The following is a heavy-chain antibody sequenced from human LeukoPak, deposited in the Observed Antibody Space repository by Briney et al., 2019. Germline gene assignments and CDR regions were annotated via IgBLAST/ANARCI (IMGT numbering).Heavy chain of an antibody. D-gene: IGHD5-24*01. J-gene: IGHJ4*02. CDR1: GFTFSDYY. CDR2: ISSSGTTI. CDR3: ARGRSPDGYKYYFDY. V-gene: IGHV3-11*01. Sequence: GGSLRLSCAASGFTFSDYYMSWIRQAPGKGLEWVSSISSSGTTIYYADSVKGRFTISRDNAKNSLYLQMNSLRAEDTAVYYCARGRSPDGYKYYFDYWGQGTLVTVFS.